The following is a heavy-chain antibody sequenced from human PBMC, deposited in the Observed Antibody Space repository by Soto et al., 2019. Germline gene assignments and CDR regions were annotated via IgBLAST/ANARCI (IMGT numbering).Heavy chain of an antibody. CDR1: GFTFSSYA. D-gene: IGHD6-6*01. V-gene: IGHV3-30-3*01. CDR3: ARETDSSSASLDY. Sequence: AEGSLRLSCAASGFTFSSYAMHWVRQAPGKGLEWVAVISYDGSNKYYADSVKGRFTISRDNSKNTLYLQMNSLRAEDTAVYYCARETDSSSASLDYWGQGTLVTVSS. J-gene: IGHJ4*02. CDR2: ISYDGSNK.